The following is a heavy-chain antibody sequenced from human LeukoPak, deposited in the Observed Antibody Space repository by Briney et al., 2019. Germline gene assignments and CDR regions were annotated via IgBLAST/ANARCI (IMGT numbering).Heavy chain of an antibody. Sequence: GGSLRLSCAASGFTFSDYYMSWIRQAPGKGLEWVSFISSSGSTIYYADSVKGRFTISRDNAKNSLYLQMNSLRAEDTAVYYCARVPRGYSRGGYYYYMDVWGKGTTVTVSS. D-gene: IGHD5-18*01. CDR3: ARVPRGYSRGGYYYYMDV. J-gene: IGHJ6*03. CDR1: GFTFSDYY. V-gene: IGHV3-11*01. CDR2: ISSSGSTI.